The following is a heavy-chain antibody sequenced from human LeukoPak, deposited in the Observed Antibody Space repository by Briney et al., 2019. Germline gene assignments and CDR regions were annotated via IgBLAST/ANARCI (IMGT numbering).Heavy chain of an antibody. Sequence: GGSLRLSCAASGFTFSGSAMHWVRQASGKGLEGVGRIRSKANSYATAYAASVKGRFTISRDDSKNTAYLQMNSLKTEDTAVYYCTRHERVLNDLFGANAFDIWGQGTMVTVSS. CDR2: IRSKANSYAT. D-gene: IGHD1-1*01. V-gene: IGHV3-73*01. J-gene: IGHJ3*02. CDR3: TRHERVLNDLFGANAFDI. CDR1: GFTFSGSA.